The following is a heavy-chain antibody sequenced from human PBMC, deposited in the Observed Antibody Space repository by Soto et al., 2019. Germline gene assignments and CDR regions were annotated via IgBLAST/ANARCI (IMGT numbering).Heavy chain of an antibody. CDR2: ISYDGSNK. J-gene: IGHJ6*02. Sequence: PVGSLRLSCAASRFTFSSYTMHGFRQAPGKGLEWVAVISYDGSNKYYADSVKGRFTISRDNSNNTLYLQMNSLRAEDTAVFYCARGNEGYCCGGSCSYMDVWGQGTTVTVSS. CDR3: ARGNEGYCCGGSCSYMDV. D-gene: IGHD2-15*01. V-gene: IGHV3-30-3*01. CDR1: RFTFSSYT.